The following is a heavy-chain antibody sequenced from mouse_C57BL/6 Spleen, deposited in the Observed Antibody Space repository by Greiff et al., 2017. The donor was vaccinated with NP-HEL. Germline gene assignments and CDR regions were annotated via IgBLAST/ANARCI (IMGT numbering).Heavy chain of an antibody. CDR2: IDPNSGGT. Sequence: QVQLQQPGAELVKPGASVKLSCKASGYTFTSYWMHWVKRRPGRGLEWIGRIDPNSGGTKYNEKFKSKATLTVDKHSSTAYMQLSSLTSEDSAVYYCAREVVHYAMDYWGQGTSVTVSS. D-gene: IGHD1-1*01. CDR1: GYTFTSYW. V-gene: IGHV1-72*01. J-gene: IGHJ4*01. CDR3: AREVVHYAMDY.